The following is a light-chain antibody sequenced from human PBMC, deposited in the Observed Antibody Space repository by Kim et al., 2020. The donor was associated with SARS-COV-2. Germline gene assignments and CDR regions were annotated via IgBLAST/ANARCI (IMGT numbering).Light chain of an antibody. CDR3: QPLNSYPLT. V-gene: IGKV1-9*01. J-gene: IGKJ4*01. Sequence: IQLTQSPSSLSASVGDRVTITCRASQGISSHLAWYQQKPGKAPNLLIYAASTLQGGVPSRFSGSGSGTEFTLTISSLQPEDFATYYCQPLNSYPLTFRGGTKVDIK. CDR1: QGISSH. CDR2: AAS.